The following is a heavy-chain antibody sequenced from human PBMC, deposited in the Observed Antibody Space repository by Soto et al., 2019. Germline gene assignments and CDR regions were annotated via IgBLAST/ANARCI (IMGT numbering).Heavy chain of an antibody. CDR1: GGSISSGGYS. CDR2: IYHSGST. J-gene: IGHJ6*01. D-gene: IGHD3-22*01. Sequence: QLQLQESGSGLVKPSQTLSLTCAVSGGSISSGGYSWSWIRQPPGKGLEWIGYIYHSGSTYYNPSLSSRVTDSVARSKNPSPRKLSSVPAADTAVYYCAALSSSVYSGYCYGMDVWGQGTTVTVSS. V-gene: IGHV4-30-2*01. CDR3: AALSSSVYSGYCYGMDV.